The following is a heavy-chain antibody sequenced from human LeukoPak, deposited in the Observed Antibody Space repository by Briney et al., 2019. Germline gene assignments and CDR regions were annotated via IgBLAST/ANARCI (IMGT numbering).Heavy chain of an antibody. CDR1: GFAFSTYD. V-gene: IGHV3-23*01. J-gene: IGHJ2*01. Sequence: PGGSLRLSCAASGFAFSTYDMTWVRQAPGKGLGWVSAISGSGGSTYYADSVKGRLTISRDNSKNTLYLQMNSLRAEDTAVYYCAKLPDIVLVVYAWYFDLWGRGTLVTVSS. D-gene: IGHD2-8*02. CDR3: AKLPDIVLVVYAWYFDL. CDR2: ISGSGGST.